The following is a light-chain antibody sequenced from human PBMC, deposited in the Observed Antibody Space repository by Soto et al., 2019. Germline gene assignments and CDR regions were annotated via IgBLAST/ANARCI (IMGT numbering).Light chain of an antibody. Sequence: DIQMTQSPSSLSASVGDRVTITCRTSWTIAGYVNWYQQRPGEAPKLLIYAASSLQSGVPSRFRGSGSGTDFTITISSLQPEDFATYNCQQAYSTPGTFGQGTKVDIK. V-gene: IGKV1-39*01. CDR2: AAS. J-gene: IGKJ1*01. CDR3: QQAYSTPGT. CDR1: WTIAGY.